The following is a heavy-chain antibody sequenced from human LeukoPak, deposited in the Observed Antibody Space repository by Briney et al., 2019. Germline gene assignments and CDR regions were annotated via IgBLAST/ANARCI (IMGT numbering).Heavy chain of an antibody. Sequence: GGSLRLSCAASGFTFSSYAMSWVRQAPGKGLEWVSAISGSGGSTYYADSVKGRFTISRDNSKNTLYLQMNSLRAEDTAVYYCAKVKYYYDSRGYYLVWGQGTLVTVSS. CDR2: ISGSGGST. J-gene: IGHJ4*02. CDR1: GFTFSSYA. D-gene: IGHD3-22*01. CDR3: AKVKYYYDSRGYYLV. V-gene: IGHV3-23*01.